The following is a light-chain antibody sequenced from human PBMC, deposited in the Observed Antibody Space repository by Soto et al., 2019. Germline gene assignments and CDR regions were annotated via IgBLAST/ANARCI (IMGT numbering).Light chain of an antibody. CDR3: QQYYSTPRT. V-gene: IGKV4-1*01. J-gene: IGKJ2*01. CDR1: QSVLYSPNNKNY. CDR2: WAS. Sequence: DIVMTQSPDSLAVSLGERATINCKSSQSVLYSPNNKNYLAWYQQKPGQPPELLLYWASARESGVPDRFSGSRSGTDFTLTISSLQAADVAVYYCQQYYSTPRTFGQGTKVDIK.